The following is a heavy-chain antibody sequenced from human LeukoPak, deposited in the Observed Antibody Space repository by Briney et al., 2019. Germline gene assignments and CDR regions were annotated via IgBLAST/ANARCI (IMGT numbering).Heavy chain of an antibody. J-gene: IGHJ4*02. CDR2: INWNGAGA. CDR3: ARVTVYHDSSGYFDY. D-gene: IGHD3-22*01. Sequence: PGGSLRLSCAASGFIFDNYGMSWVRQAPGKGLEWVSGINWNGAGAGYADSVKGRFTISRDKAKNSLYLQMNSLRAEDTALYYCARVTVYHDSSGYFDYWGQGTLVTVSS. V-gene: IGHV3-20*04. CDR1: GFIFDNYG.